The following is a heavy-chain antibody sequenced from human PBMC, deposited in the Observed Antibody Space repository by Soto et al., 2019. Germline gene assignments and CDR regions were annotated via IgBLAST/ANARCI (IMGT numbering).Heavy chain of an antibody. CDR2: IYYSGST. CDR3: ARIYCGGDCPFAYGMDV. Sequence: PSETLSLTCTVSGGSISSGGYYWSWIRQHPGKGLEWIGYIYYSGSTYYNPSLKSRVNISVDTSKKQLSLKLSSVTAADTSVYYCARIYCGGDCPFAYGMDVWGQGTTVTVSS. CDR1: GGSISSGGYY. D-gene: IGHD2-21*02. V-gene: IGHV4-31*03. J-gene: IGHJ6*02.